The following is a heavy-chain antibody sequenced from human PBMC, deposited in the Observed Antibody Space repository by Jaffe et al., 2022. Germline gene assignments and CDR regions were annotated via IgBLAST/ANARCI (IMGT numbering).Heavy chain of an antibody. V-gene: IGHV4-61*02. CDR1: GGSISSGSYY. Sequence: QVQLQESGPGLVKPSQTLSLTCTVSGGSISSGSYYWSWIRQPAGKGLEWIGRIYTSGSTNYNPSLKSRVTISVDTSKNQFSLKLSSVTAADTAVYYCAREVSPHSKITMVRGNFDYWGQGTLVTVSS. CDR3: AREVSPHSKITMVRGNFDY. CDR2: IYTSGST. D-gene: IGHD3-10*01. J-gene: IGHJ4*02.